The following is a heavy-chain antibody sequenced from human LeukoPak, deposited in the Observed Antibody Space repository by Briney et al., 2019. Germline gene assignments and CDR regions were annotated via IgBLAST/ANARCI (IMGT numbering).Heavy chain of an antibody. CDR2: IYATGNT. CDR1: GGSMRSDSSF. Sequence: SETLSLTCSVSGGSMRSDSSFWSWIRQPAGKGLEWIGRIYATGNTNYNPSLERRVTISVDTSKSQFSLELTSVTAADTAVYYCARELGSDYGGYSPWGQGTLVTVSS. CDR3: ARELGSDYGGYSP. J-gene: IGHJ5*02. V-gene: IGHV4-61*02. D-gene: IGHD4-23*01.